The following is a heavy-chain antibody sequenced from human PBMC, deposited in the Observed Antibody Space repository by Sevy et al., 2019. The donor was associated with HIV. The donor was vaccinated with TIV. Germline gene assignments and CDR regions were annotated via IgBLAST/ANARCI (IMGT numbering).Heavy chain of an antibody. D-gene: IGHD1-26*01. CDR2: INPNSGGT. Sequence: ASVKVSCKASGYTFTGYYMHWVRQAPGQGLEWMGWINPNSGGTNYAQKFQGRVTMTRDTSISTAYMELSRLRSDDTAVYYCVRDAYGVVGATSGDAFDIWGQGTMVTVSS. CDR1: GYTFTGYY. V-gene: IGHV1-2*02. CDR3: VRDAYGVVGATSGDAFDI. J-gene: IGHJ3*02.